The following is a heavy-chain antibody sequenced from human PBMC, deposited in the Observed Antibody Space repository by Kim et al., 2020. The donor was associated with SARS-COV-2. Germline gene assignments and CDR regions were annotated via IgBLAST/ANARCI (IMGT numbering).Heavy chain of an antibody. Sequence: SETLSLTCAVYGGSFSGYYWSWIRQPPGKGLEWIGVINHSVITNYNPSLKSRVTISVDTSKNQFSLKLSSVTAADTAGYYWVSACIAVAGTFDYWGQGTL. CDR1: GGSFSGYY. D-gene: IGHD6-19*01. CDR3: VSACIAVAGTFDY. J-gene: IGHJ4*02. CDR2: INHSVIT. V-gene: IGHV4-34*01.